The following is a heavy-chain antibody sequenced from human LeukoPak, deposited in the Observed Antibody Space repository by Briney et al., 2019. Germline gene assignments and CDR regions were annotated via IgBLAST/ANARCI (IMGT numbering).Heavy chain of an antibody. CDR3: ARPKGRIAVAGFDY. D-gene: IGHD6-19*01. J-gene: IGHJ4*02. CDR1: GFTFSSYS. CDR2: IKQDGSEK. Sequence: GGSLRLSCAASGFTFSSYSMNWVRQAPGKGLEWVANIKQDGSEKYYVDSVKGRFTISRDNAKNSLYLQMNSLRAEDTAVYYCARPKGRIAVAGFDYWGQGTLVTVSS. V-gene: IGHV3-7*03.